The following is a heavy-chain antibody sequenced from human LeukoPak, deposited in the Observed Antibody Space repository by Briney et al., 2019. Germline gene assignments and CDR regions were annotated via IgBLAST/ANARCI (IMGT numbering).Heavy chain of an antibody. CDR3: ARVPIVVVTAYFDY. J-gene: IGHJ4*02. V-gene: IGHV1-2*02. Sequence: GASVKVSCKASGYTFTGYYMHWVRQAPGQGLEWMGWINPNSGGTNYAQKFQGRVTMTGDTSISTAYMELSRLRSDDTAVYYCARVPIVVVTAYFDYWGQGTLVTVSS. CDR1: GYTFTGYY. CDR2: INPNSGGT. D-gene: IGHD2-21*02.